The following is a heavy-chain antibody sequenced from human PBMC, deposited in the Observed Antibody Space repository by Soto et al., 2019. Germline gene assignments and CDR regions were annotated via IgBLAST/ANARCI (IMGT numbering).Heavy chain of an antibody. CDR1: GGSISISSYY. CDR3: ARHGGMRQWAFDI. CDR2: IYYSGST. Sequence: PSETVSLTCTGSGGSISISSYYLGWIRQPPGKGLEWIGSIYYSGSTYYNPSLKSRVTISVETSKNQFSLKLSSVTAAETAVYYCARHGGMRQWAFDISGQGTIFTVSS. V-gene: IGHV4-39*01. D-gene: IGHD3-16*01. J-gene: IGHJ3*02.